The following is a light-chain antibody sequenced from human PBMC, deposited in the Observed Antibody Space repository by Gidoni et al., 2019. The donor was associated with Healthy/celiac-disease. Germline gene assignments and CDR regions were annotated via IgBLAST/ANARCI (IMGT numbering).Light chain of an antibody. J-gene: IGKJ1*01. CDR1: QSISSW. CDR3: QQYSLA. V-gene: IGKV1-5*01. Sequence: DIQMTQSPSTLSASVGDRVTITCRASQSISSWLAWYQQKPGKAPKLLIYDASSLESGVPSRFSGSGSGTEFTLTISSLQPDDFATYYCQQYSLAFGQXTKVEIK. CDR2: DAS.